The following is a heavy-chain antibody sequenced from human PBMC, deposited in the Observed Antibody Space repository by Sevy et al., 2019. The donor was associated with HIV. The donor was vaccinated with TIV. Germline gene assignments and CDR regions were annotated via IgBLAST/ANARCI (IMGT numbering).Heavy chain of an antibody. CDR2: ISSSSSYI. V-gene: IGHV3-21*01. CDR3: ASFAAGTTRYYYYYMDV. J-gene: IGHJ6*03. D-gene: IGHD6-13*01. Sequence: GGSLRLSCAASGFTFSSYSMNWVRQAPGKGLEWVSSISSSSSYIYYTDSVKGRFTISRDNAKNSLYLQMNSLRAEDTAVYYCASFAAGTTRYYYYYMDVWGKGTTVTVSS. CDR1: GFTFSSYS.